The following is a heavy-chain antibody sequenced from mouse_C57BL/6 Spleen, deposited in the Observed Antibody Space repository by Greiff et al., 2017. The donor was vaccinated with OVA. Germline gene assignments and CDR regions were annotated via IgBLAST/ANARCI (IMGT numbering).Heavy chain of an antibody. CDR1: GYTFTSYW. CDR2: IYPGSGST. Sequence: VKLMESGAELVKPGASVKMSCKASGYTFTSYWITWVKQRPGQGLEWIGDIYPGSGSTNYNEKFKSKATLTVDTSSSTAYMQLSSLTSEDSAVYYCARGLRDYWGQGTTLTVSS. J-gene: IGHJ2*01. D-gene: IGHD3-1*01. CDR3: ARGLRDY. V-gene: IGHV1-55*01.